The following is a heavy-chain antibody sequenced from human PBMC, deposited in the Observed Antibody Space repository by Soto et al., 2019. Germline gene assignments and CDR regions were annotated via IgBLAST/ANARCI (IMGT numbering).Heavy chain of an antibody. D-gene: IGHD2-2*01. Sequence: QVQLQQWGAGLLKPSETLSLTCAVYGGSFSGYYWSWIRQPPGKGLEWIGEINHSGSTNYNPSLKSRVTISVDTSKNQFSLKLSSVTAADTAVYYCARGRKNPKYQLTWGGYYYYYMDVWGKGTTVTVSS. CDR1: GGSFSGYY. CDR3: ARGRKNPKYQLTWGGYYYYYMDV. J-gene: IGHJ6*03. V-gene: IGHV4-34*01. CDR2: INHSGST.